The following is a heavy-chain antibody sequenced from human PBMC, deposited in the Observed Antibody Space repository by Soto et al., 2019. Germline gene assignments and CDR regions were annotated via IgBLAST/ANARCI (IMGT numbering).Heavy chain of an antibody. V-gene: IGHV4-59*08. D-gene: IGHD6-13*01. Sequence: QVQLQESGPGLVKPSETLSLTCTVSGGSISSHYWSWIRQPPGRGLEWIGFIYYSGITDSNPSLKSRVTISLVTSKNQLSLRLSSVTAADTAVYYCARPRGIAPAVWYFELWGRGTLVTVSS. J-gene: IGHJ2*01. CDR2: IYYSGIT. CDR3: ARPRGIAPAVWYFEL. CDR1: GGSISSHY.